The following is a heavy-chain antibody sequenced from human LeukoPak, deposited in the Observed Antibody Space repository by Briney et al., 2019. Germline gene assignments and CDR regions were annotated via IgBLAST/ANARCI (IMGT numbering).Heavy chain of an antibody. Sequence: GGSLRLSCAASGFTFSNAWMSWVRQAPGKGLEWVGRIKSKTDGGTTDYAAPVKDRFTISRDDSKNTLYLQMNSLKTEDTAVYYCTTSYDILTGSLDYWGQGTLVTVSS. CDR1: GFTFSNAW. D-gene: IGHD3-9*01. J-gene: IGHJ4*02. V-gene: IGHV3-15*01. CDR2: IKSKTDGGTT. CDR3: TTSYDILTGSLDY.